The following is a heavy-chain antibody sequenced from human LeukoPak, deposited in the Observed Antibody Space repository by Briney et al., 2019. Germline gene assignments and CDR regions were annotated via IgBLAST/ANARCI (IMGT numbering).Heavy chain of an antibody. CDR2: IIPIFGTA. CDR1: GGTFSSYA. Sequence: SVKVSCKASGGTFSSYAISWVRQAPGQGLEWMGGIIPIFGTANYAQKFQGRVTITVDESTSTAYMELSSLRSEDTAVYYCARGFEGEIQMNWFDPGAREPWSPSPQ. J-gene: IGHJ5*02. D-gene: IGHD5-18*01. CDR3: ARGFEGEIQMNWFDP. V-gene: IGHV1-69*13.